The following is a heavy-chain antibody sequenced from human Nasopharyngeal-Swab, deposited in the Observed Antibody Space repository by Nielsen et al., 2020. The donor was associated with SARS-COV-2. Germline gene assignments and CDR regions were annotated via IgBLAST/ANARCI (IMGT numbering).Heavy chain of an antibody. J-gene: IGHJ4*02. CDR1: GFTFRSYS. CDR3: ARADSSSWYFDY. V-gene: IGHV3-21*01. D-gene: IGHD6-13*01. Sequence: GESLKISRAASGFTFRSYSMNWVRQAPGKGLEWVSSISSSSSYIYYADSVKGRFTISRDNAKNSLYLQMNSLRAEDTAVYYCARADSSSWYFDYWGQGTLVTVSS. CDR2: ISSSSSYI.